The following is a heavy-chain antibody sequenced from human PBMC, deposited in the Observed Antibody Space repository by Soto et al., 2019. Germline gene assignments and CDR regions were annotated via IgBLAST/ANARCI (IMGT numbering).Heavy chain of an antibody. CDR2: ISGSGGST. D-gene: IGHD5-12*01. Sequence: PGGSLRLSCAASGFTFSSYAMSWVRQAPGKGLEWVSAISGSGGSTYYADSVKGRFTISRDNSKNTLYLQMNSLRAEDTAVYYCAKIPYERPLAEYFQHWGQGTLVTVSS. V-gene: IGHV3-23*01. J-gene: IGHJ1*01. CDR1: GFTFSSYA. CDR3: AKIPYERPLAEYFQH.